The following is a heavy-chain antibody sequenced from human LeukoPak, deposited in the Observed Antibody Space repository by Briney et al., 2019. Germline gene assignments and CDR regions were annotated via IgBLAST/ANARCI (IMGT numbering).Heavy chain of an antibody. V-gene: IGHV3-30*18. CDR1: GFTFSSYG. CDR2: ISYDGSNK. Sequence: GRSLRLSCAASGFTFSSYGMHWVRQAPGKGLEWVAVISYDGSNKYYADSVKGRFTISRDNSKNTLYLQMNSLRTEDTAVYYCAKDMITMVRGVDYWGQGTLVTVSS. D-gene: IGHD3-10*01. J-gene: IGHJ4*02. CDR3: AKDMITMVRGVDY.